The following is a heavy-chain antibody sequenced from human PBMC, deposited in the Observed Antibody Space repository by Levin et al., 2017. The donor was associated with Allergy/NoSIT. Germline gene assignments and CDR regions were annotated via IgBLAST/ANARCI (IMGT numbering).Heavy chain of an antibody. CDR2: IIPVFGTP. CDR3: AKSLGYCSSSSCYTDAFDI. Sequence: SVKVSCKTSGGTFSTYSINWVRQAPGQGLEWMGGIIPVFGTPTYTQKFQGRVTITADKSTSTAYMELSSLRSEDTALYYCAKSLGYCSSSSCYTDAFDIWGQGTLVTVSS. J-gene: IGHJ3*02. D-gene: IGHD2-2*02. V-gene: IGHV1-69*06. CDR1: GGTFSTYS.